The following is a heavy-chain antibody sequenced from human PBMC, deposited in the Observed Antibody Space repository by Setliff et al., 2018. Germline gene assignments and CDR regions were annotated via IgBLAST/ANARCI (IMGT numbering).Heavy chain of an antibody. CDR1: GFTFSNYEF. Sequence: PGGSLRLSCVASGFTFSNYEFNWVRQAPGKGLEWIGRIYHGGDTYYNASLKSRLTISVDTSKNQFSLKLRSVTAADTAVYCARDLRGSYYQYYYYYMDVWGKGTTVTVSS. D-gene: IGHD1-26*01. CDR3: ARDLRGSYYQYYYYYMDV. V-gene: IGHV4-38-2*02. J-gene: IGHJ6*03. CDR2: IYHGGDT.